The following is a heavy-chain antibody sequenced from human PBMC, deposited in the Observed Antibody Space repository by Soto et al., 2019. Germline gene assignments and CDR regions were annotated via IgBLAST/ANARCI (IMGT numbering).Heavy chain of an antibody. D-gene: IGHD2-8*01. J-gene: IGHJ6*02. CDR2: ISGSGDGT. V-gene: IGHV3-23*01. CDR1: GFTVNSHA. CDR3: TKSRRGILMVYGFGGMDV. Sequence: GGSLRLSCAASGFTVNSHAMSWVRQAPGKGLEWVASISGSGDGTYYGDSVKGRFTISRDSSSSTLYLQMNNLRGEDTAVYFGTKSRRGILMVYGFGGMDVWGQGTTVTVSS.